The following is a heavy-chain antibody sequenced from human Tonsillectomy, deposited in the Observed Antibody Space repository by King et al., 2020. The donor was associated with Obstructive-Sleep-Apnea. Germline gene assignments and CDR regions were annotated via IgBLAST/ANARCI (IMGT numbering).Heavy chain of an antibody. CDR1: GGSISSSSYY. J-gene: IGHJ4*02. Sequence: QLQESGPGLVKPSETLSLTCTVSGGSISSSSYYWGWIRQPPGKGLEWIGSIYYSGSTYYNPSLKSRVTISVDTSKNQFSLKLGSVTAADTAVYYCARVRGYYGSGSYYNLNYFDYWGQGTLVTVSS. D-gene: IGHD3-10*01. CDR3: ARVRGYYGSGSYYNLNYFDY. V-gene: IGHV4-39*07. CDR2: IYYSGST.